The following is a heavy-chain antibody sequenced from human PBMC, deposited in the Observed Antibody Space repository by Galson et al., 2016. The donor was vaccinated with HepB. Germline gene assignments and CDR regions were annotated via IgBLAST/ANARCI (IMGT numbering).Heavy chain of an antibody. CDR2: ISSNSNYM. CDR1: GFTFSGYG. Sequence: SLRLSCAASGFTFSGYGMNWVLQTPAKGLEWVSSISSNSNYMYYADSVRGRFTISRDNAKNSLYLQMNSLTAEDTAVYYCARNPHSTNWIGAEYFQYWGQGTLVTVSS. D-gene: IGHD6-13*01. CDR3: ARNPHSTNWIGAEYFQY. J-gene: IGHJ1*01. V-gene: IGHV3-21*01.